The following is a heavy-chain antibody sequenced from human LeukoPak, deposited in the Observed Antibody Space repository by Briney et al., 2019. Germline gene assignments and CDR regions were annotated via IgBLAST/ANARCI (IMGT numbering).Heavy chain of an antibody. CDR3: AKDDGSGSYHFQH. Sequence: GGSLRLSCAASGFTFDDYAMHWVRQAPGKGLEWVSGISWNSGSIGYADSVKGRFTISRDNAKNSLYLQMNSLRAEDTALYYCAKDDGSGSYHFQHWGQGTLVTVSS. J-gene: IGHJ1*01. CDR1: GFTFDDYA. V-gene: IGHV3-9*01. CDR2: ISWNSGSI. D-gene: IGHD3-10*01.